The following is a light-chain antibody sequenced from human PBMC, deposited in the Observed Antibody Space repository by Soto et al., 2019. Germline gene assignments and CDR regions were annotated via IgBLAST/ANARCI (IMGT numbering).Light chain of an antibody. Sequence: DTLMTQSPSFLSASVGDRVTITCRASQGISSYLAWYQQKPGKAPKLLIYAASTLQSGVPSRFSGSGSGTEFTLTISSLQPEDFATYYCQQLNSYPLTFGGGTKVDIK. CDR3: QQLNSYPLT. J-gene: IGKJ4*01. CDR1: QGISSY. CDR2: AAS. V-gene: IGKV1-9*01.